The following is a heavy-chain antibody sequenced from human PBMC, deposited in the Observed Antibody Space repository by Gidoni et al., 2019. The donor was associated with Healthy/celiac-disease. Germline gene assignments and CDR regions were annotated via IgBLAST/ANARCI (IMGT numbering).Heavy chain of an antibody. D-gene: IGHD6-19*01. CDR3: ARVAVGAGTGADDAFDI. Sequence: QVQLQQRGAGLSKPSEPLSLTCAVYGGSFSGYYWSWIRQPPGKGLEWIGVTNHSGGTNYNPSLKSRVTISVDTSKNQFSLKLSSVTAADTAVYYCARVAVGAGTGADDAFDIWGQGTMVTVSS. CDR2: TNHSGGT. CDR1: GGSFSGYY. V-gene: IGHV4-34*01. J-gene: IGHJ3*02.